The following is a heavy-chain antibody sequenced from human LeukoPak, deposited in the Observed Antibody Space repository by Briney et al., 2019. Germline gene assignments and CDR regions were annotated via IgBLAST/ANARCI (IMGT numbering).Heavy chain of an antibody. CDR1: GFTFSSYA. CDR3: ARATGYYYGLDV. Sequence: GGSLRLSCAASGFTFSSYAMSWVRQAPGKGLEWVSSISSNSDYIYYADSVKGRFTISRDNSKNTLYLQMNSLRAEDTAMFYCARATGYYYGLDVWGQGTTVTVSS. CDR2: ISSNSDYI. V-gene: IGHV3-21*04. J-gene: IGHJ6*02.